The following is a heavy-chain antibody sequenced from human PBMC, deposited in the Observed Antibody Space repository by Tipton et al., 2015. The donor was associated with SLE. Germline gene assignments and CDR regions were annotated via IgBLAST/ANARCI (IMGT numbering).Heavy chain of an antibody. D-gene: IGHD1-14*01. J-gene: IGHJ2*01. Sequence: SLRLSCAASGFTVSSNYMNWVRQAPGKGLEWVSVIYSGGSTYYADSMKGRFTISRDNFRNTLYLQMNSLRAEDTAVYYCARDPTGWYFALWCRVTLVTVSS. CDR2: IYSGGST. CDR1: GFTVSSNY. V-gene: IGHV3-66*02. CDR3: ARDPTGWYFAL.